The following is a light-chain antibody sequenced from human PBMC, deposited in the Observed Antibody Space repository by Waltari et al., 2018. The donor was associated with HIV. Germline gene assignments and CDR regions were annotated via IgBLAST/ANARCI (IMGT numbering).Light chain of an antibody. CDR2: KES. V-gene: IGKV1-5*03. J-gene: IGKJ1*01. CDR3: QQFSTYSRT. Sequence: DIQMTQSPSTLSASVGDRVTITCRASQSIGTWLAWYQQKPGKAPKGLIYKESTLKSGVPSRFSGSGSGAEFTLTISSLQPEDFATYYCQQFSTYSRTFGQGTKVEIK. CDR1: QSIGTW.